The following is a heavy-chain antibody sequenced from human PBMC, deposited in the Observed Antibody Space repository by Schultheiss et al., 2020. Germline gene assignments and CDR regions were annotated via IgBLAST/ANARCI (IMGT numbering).Heavy chain of an antibody. D-gene: IGHD3-22*01. CDR3: ARSSRSRTYYYDSSGYYYDY. J-gene: IGHJ4*02. Sequence: SETLSLTCTVSGGSISSYYWSWIRQPPGKGLEWIGYIYYSGSTNYNPSLKSRVTISVDTSKNQFSLKLSSVTAADTAVYYCARSSRSRTYYYDSSGYYYDYWGQGTLVTVSS. CDR1: GGSISSYY. CDR2: IYYSGST. V-gene: IGHV4-59*01.